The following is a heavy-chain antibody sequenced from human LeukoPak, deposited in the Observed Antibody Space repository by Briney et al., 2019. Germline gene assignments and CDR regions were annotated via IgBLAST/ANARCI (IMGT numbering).Heavy chain of an antibody. J-gene: IGHJ5*02. Sequence: GGSLRLSCAASGFTFRSYAMSWVRQAPGKGLEWVSVISNSAGSTFYADSVKGRFTISRDNSKNTLYLQMNSLRAEDTAVYYCAKTISGYCSSTSCLNWFDPWGQGTLVTVSS. CDR3: AKTISGYCSSTSCLNWFDP. CDR1: GFTFRSYA. D-gene: IGHD2-2*03. CDR2: ISNSAGST. V-gene: IGHV3-23*01.